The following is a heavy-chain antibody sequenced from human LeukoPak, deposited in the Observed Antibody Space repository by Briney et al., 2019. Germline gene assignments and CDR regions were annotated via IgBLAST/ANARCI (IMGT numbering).Heavy chain of an antibody. D-gene: IGHD1-26*01. J-gene: IGHJ4*02. Sequence: PSETLSLTRTVSGGSMNTYFWSWIRQPPGKGLEWIGHIHYSGSTTYNPSLKSRVIISVDVSKNQFSLKLSSVTAADTAVYYCARHKTGGTYPLDYWGQGTLVTVSS. V-gene: IGHV4-59*08. CDR1: GGSMNTYF. CDR3: ARHKTGGTYPLDY. CDR2: IHYSGST.